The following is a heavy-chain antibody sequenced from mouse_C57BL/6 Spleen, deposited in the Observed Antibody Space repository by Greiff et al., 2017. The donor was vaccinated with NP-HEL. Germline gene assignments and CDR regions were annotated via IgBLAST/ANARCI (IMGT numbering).Heavy chain of an antibody. Sequence: QVQLKQPGAELVKPGASVKVSCKASGYTFTSYWMHWVKQRPGQGLEWIGRIHPSDSDTNYNQKFKGKATLTVDKSSSTAYMQLSSLTSEDSAVYYCAKIYDGYYVYFDYWGQGTTLTVSS. CDR2: IHPSDSDT. J-gene: IGHJ2*01. CDR3: AKIYDGYYVYFDY. CDR1: GYTFTSYW. D-gene: IGHD2-3*01. V-gene: IGHV1-74*01.